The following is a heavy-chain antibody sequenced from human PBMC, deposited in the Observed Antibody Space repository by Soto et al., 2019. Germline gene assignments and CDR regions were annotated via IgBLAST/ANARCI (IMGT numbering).Heavy chain of an antibody. Sequence: QVQLVQSGAEVKKPGSSVKVSCKASGGTFSSYAISWVRQAPGQGLEWMGGIIPIFGTANYAQKFQGRVTVNADEYTSTAYMELSSLRCEDTAVYYCARGGYCSSTSCYDSYGMDVWGQGTTVTVSS. J-gene: IGHJ6*02. CDR1: GGTFSSYA. CDR2: IIPIFGTA. D-gene: IGHD2-2*01. CDR3: ARGGYCSSTSCYDSYGMDV. V-gene: IGHV1-69*12.